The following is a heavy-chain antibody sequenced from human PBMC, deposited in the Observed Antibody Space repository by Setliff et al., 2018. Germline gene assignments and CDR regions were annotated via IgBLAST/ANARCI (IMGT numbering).Heavy chain of an antibody. CDR3: ARDLTSVLRYFDWLAALDY. Sequence: PGGSLRLSCAASGFTFSSYSMNWVRQAPGKGLEWVSSISSSSSYIYYADSVKGRFTISRDNAKNSLYLQMNSLRAEDTAVYYCARDLTSVLRYFDWLAALDYWGQGTLVTVSS. CDR2: ISSSSSYI. CDR1: GFTFSSYS. J-gene: IGHJ4*02. V-gene: IGHV3-21*01. D-gene: IGHD3-9*01.